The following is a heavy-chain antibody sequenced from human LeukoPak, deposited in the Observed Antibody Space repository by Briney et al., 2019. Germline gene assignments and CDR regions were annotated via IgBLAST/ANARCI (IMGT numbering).Heavy chain of an antibody. V-gene: IGHV6-1*01. CDR2: TYYRSYRSKWYY. CDR1: GDGVASDSAA. J-gene: IGHJ4*02. Sequence: SQTLSLTCAISGDGVASDSAAWTWIRQSPSRGLEWLGSTYYRSYRSKWYYDYAVSVKSRVTIKPDISNNQFSLHLISVTPEDTAVYFCAREEDCTIDSCYGTVYFDYWGQGSLVTVSS. D-gene: IGHD2-2*01. CDR3: AREEDCTIDSCYGTVYFDY.